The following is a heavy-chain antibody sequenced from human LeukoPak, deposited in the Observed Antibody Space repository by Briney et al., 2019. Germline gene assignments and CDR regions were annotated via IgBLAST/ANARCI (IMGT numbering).Heavy chain of an antibody. CDR2: IIPIFGTA. J-gene: IGHJ3*01. CDR3: ARGGVEMATRDGVAFDL. D-gene: IGHD5-24*01. V-gene: IGHV1-69*05. CDR1: GGTFSSYA. Sequence: GSSVKVSCKASGGTFSSYAISWVRQAPGQGLEWMGSIIPIFGTANYAQKFQGRVTITTDESTSTAYMELSSLRSEDTAVYYCARGGVEMATRDGVAFDLWGQGTMVTVSS.